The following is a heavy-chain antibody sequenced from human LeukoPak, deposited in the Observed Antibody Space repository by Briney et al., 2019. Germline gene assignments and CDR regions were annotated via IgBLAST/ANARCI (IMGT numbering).Heavy chain of an antibody. Sequence: ASVKVSCKASGYTFTGYYMHWVRQAPGQGLEWMGWINPNSGGTNYAQKFQGRVTMTRDTSISTAYMELSRLTSDDAAVYYCARDGAVAGTAYPEYWGQGTLVTVSS. V-gene: IGHV1-2*02. CDR3: ARDGAVAGTAYPEY. CDR1: GYTFTGYY. J-gene: IGHJ4*02. CDR2: INPNSGGT. D-gene: IGHD6-19*01.